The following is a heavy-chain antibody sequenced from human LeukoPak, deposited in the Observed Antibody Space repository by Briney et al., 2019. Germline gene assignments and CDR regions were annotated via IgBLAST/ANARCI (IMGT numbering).Heavy chain of an antibody. CDR3: AKGQGGGYAAVDY. Sequence: GGSLRLSCAASGFTFSSYGMHWVRQAPGKGLEWVAVIWFDGSNKYYVDSVKGRFTISRDNPKNTLYLQMSSLRAEDTAVYYCAKGQGGGYAAVDYWGQGTLVTVSS. CDR1: GFTFSSYG. J-gene: IGHJ4*02. D-gene: IGHD5-12*01. V-gene: IGHV3-33*06. CDR2: IWFDGSNK.